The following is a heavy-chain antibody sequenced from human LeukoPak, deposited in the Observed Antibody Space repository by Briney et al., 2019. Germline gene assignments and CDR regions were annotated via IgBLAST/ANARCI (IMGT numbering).Heavy chain of an antibody. Sequence: SETLSLTCAVYGGSFSGYYWSWIRQPPGKGLEWIGEINHSGSTNYNLSLKSRVTISVDTSKNQFSLKLSSVTAADTAVYYCARGRPRYCSSTSCYPGIGYYYYMDVWGKGTTVTVSS. CDR2: INHSGST. D-gene: IGHD2-2*01. CDR3: ARGRPRYCSSTSCYPGIGYYYYMDV. V-gene: IGHV4-34*01. J-gene: IGHJ6*03. CDR1: GGSFSGYY.